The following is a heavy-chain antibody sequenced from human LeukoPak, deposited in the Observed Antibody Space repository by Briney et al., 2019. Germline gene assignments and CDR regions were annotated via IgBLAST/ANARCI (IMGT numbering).Heavy chain of an antibody. D-gene: IGHD7-27*01. CDR2: ISGSGVT. CDR1: GFTFSTSA. Sequence: GGSLRLSCAASGFTFSTSAMTWVRQAPGKGLEWVSGISGSGVTDYADSVKGRFTISRDNSKNTLYLLMNSLRAEDTAVYYCAKDLNWGGRWGQGTLVTVSS. V-gene: IGHV3-23*01. CDR3: AKDLNWGGR. J-gene: IGHJ4*02.